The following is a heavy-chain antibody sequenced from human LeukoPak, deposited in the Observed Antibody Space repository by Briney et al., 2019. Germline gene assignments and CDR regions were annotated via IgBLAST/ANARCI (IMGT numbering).Heavy chain of an antibody. V-gene: IGHV3-23*01. J-gene: IGHJ4*02. CDR2: ISCSGGST. CDR1: GFTFSSYG. CDR3: VHGGLYYLDY. D-gene: IGHD3-10*01. Sequence: PGGSLRLSCAASGFTFSSYGMSWVRQAPGKGLEWVSAISCSGGSTYYADSVKGRFTISRDIFQNTLYLQMNSLRAEDTAVYYCVHGGLYYLDYWGQGTLVTVSS.